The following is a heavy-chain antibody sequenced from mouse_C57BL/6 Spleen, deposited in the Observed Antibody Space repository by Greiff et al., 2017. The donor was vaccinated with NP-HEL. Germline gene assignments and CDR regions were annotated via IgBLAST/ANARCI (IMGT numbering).Heavy chain of an antibody. CDR3: ARRGYYDWYFDV. D-gene: IGHD2-3*01. CDR2: INPNNGGT. V-gene: IGHV1-26*01. Sequence: EVQLQQSGPELVKPGASVKISCKASGYTFTDYYMNWVKQSHGKSLEWIGDINPNNGGTSYNQKFKGKVTLTVDKSSSTAYMELRSLTSEDSAVYYCARRGYYDWYFDVWGTGTTVTVSS. CDR1: GYTFTDYY. J-gene: IGHJ1*03.